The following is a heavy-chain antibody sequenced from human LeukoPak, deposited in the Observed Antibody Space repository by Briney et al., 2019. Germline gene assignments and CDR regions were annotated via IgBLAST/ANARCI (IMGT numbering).Heavy chain of an antibody. CDR1: GFTLSSYS. Sequence: GGSLRLSCAASGFTLSSYSMNWVRQAPGKGLEWVSSISSSSSYRYYADSVKGRFTISRDNAKNSLYLQMNSLRAEDTAVYYCARGRHSYFWGQGTLVTVSS. V-gene: IGHV3-21*01. CDR2: ISSSSSYR. CDR3: ARGRHSYF. J-gene: IGHJ4*02. D-gene: IGHD5-18*01.